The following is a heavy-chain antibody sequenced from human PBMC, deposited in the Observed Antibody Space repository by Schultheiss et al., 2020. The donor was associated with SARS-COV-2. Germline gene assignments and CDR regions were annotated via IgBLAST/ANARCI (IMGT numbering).Heavy chain of an antibody. CDR2: IYYSGST. CDR1: GGSISSSSYY. D-gene: IGHD2-15*01. J-gene: IGHJ5*02. V-gene: IGHV4-39*07. CDR3: ARGRDCSGGSCQGDP. Sequence: SETLSLTCTVSGGSISSSSYYWGWIRQPPGKGLEWIGSIYYSGSTNYNPSLKSRVTISVDTSKNQFSLKLSSVTAADTAVYYCARGRDCSGGSCQGDPWGQGTLVTVSS.